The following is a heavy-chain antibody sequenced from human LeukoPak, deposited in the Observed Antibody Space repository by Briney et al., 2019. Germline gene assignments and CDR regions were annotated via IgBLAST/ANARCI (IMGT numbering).Heavy chain of an antibody. J-gene: IGHJ5*02. CDR3: ARGRRGQPLVPFLFGP. Sequence: ASVKVSCKASGYTFTGYYMHWVRQAPGQGLEWTGWINPNSGGTNYAQKFQGRVTMTRDTSISTAYMELSSLKSDDTAVYYCARGRRGQPLVPFLFGPWGQGTLVTVSS. CDR1: GYTFTGYY. D-gene: IGHD6-13*01. CDR2: INPNSGGT. V-gene: IGHV1-2*02.